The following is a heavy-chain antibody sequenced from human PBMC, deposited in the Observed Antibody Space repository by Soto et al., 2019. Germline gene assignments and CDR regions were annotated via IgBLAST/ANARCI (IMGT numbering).Heavy chain of an antibody. CDR3: ARDQWELPRALDY. Sequence: AGGSLRLSCAASGFTFSSYGMHWVRQAPGKGLEWVAVIWYDGSNKYYADSVKGRFTISRDNSKNTLYLQMNSLRAEDTAVYYCARDQWELPRALDYWGQGTLVTVSS. J-gene: IGHJ4*02. V-gene: IGHV3-33*01. D-gene: IGHD1-26*01. CDR2: IWYDGSNK. CDR1: GFTFSSYG.